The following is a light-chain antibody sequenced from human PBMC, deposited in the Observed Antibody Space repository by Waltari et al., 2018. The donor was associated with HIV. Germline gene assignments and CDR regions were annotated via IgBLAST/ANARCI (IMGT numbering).Light chain of an antibody. CDR2: SNT. CDR3: AAWDDSLSGSVV. J-gene: IGLJ2*01. Sequence: QSVLTQTPSASGAPGQRVSISCSGGTSNIGRYAVTWYQQLPGPAPKPLIYSNTQRPSGVPDRFSGSKSGTSASLAIGGLQSEDEADYYCAAWDDSLSGSVVFGGGTKLTVL. V-gene: IGLV1-44*01. CDR1: TSNIGRYA.